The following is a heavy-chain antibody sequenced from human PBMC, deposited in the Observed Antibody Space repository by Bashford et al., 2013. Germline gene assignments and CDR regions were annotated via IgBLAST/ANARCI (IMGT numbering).Heavy chain of an antibody. D-gene: IGHD3-22*01. CDR1: GGSISSYY. J-gene: IGHJ4*02. CDR2: IYYSGST. V-gene: IGHV4-59*01. CDR3: ARGAYDSSGYYLDY. Sequence: SETLSLTCTVSGGSISSYYWSWIRQPPGKGLEWIGYIYYSGSTNYNPSLKSRVTISVDTSKNQFSLKLSSVTAADTAVYYCARGAYDSSGYYLDYWAREPWSPSPQ.